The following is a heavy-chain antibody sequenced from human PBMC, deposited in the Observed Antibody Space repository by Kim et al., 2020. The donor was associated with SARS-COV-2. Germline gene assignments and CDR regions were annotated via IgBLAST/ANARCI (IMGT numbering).Heavy chain of an antibody. D-gene: IGHD3-9*01. CDR2: IYYSGST. J-gene: IGHJ4*02. CDR3: ARGDQKEITIFSY. V-gene: IGHV4-39*07. Sequence: SETLSLICTVSGGSISSSSYYWGWIRQPPGKGLEWIGSIYYSGSTYYNPSLKSRVTISVDTSKNQFSLKLSSVTAADTAVYYCARGDQKEITIFSYWGQGTLVTVSS. CDR1: GGSISSSSYY.